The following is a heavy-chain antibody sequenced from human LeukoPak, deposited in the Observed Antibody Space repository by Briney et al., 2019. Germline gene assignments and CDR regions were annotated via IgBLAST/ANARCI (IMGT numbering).Heavy chain of an antibody. CDR3: TRDLGYRSSWAISDAFDI. D-gene: IGHD6-13*01. CDR1: GFTFGDYA. V-gene: IGHV3-49*04. Sequence: GGSLRLSCTASGFTFGDYAMSWVRQAPGKGLEWVGFIRSKAYGGTTEYAASVKGRFTISRDDSKSIAYLQMNSLKTEDTAVYYCTRDLGYRSSWAISDAFDIWGQGTMVTVSS. J-gene: IGHJ3*02. CDR2: IRSKAYGGTT.